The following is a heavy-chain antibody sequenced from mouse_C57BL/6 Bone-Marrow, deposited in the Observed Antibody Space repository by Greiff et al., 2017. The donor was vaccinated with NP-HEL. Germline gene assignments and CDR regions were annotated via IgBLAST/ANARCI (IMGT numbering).Heavy chain of an antibody. V-gene: IGHV1-42*01. D-gene: IGHD3-2*02. CDR1: GYSFTGYY. CDR2: INPSTGGT. J-gene: IGHJ2*01. CDR3: GTWETAQAFPLFDY. Sequence: VQLQQSGPELVKPGASVKISCKASGYSFTGYYMNWVKQSPEKSLEWIGEINPSTGGTTYNQKFKAKATLTVDKSSSPAYLQLKSLNSEDSADYYCGTWETAQAFPLFDYWGQGTTITVSS.